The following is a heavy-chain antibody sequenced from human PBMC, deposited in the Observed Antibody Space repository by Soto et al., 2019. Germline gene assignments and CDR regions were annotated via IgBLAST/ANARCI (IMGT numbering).Heavy chain of an antibody. J-gene: IGHJ4*02. Sequence: EVQLVESGGGLVQSGGSLRLSCEASGFSFITYWMNWVRQAPGKGLEWLASIKEDGSEKKYVDSVKGRFTSSRDNAKNSLYVQMDGLSEEDTAVYYCVRAISGSFALWGQGTLVIVSS. CDR2: IKEDGSEK. V-gene: IGHV3-7*04. CDR1: GFSFITYW. CDR3: VRAISGSFAL. D-gene: IGHD3-9*01.